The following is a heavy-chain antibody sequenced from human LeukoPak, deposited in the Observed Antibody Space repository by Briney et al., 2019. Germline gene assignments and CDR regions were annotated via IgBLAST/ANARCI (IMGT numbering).Heavy chain of an antibody. CDR3: ARAEEVYYGYDIVTGRTYYFAY. Sequence: SETLSLTCTVSGGPKSSTSYFWGWIRQPPGKGLEWIGSIYYSGSTYYNPSLKSRVTISVDTSKNQCSLKLSSVTAADTAVYYCARAEEVYYGYDIVTGRTYYFAYWGQVTLVTVSS. CDR2: IYYSGST. CDR1: GGPKSSTSYF. V-gene: IGHV4-39*07. D-gene: IGHD3-9*01. J-gene: IGHJ4*02.